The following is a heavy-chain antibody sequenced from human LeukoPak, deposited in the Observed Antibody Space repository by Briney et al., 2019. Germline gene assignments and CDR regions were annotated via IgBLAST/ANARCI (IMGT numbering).Heavy chain of an antibody. D-gene: IGHD2-2*01. CDR2: INTDGSST. CDR3: ARVFIGRYQLLWGDNWFDP. V-gene: IGHV3-74*01. Sequence: GGSLRLSCAASGFTFSSYWMHWVRQAPGKGLVWVSRINTDGSSTSYADSVKGRFTISRDNAKNTLYLQMNSLRAEDTAVYYCARVFIGRYQLLWGDNWFDPWGQGTLVTVSS. CDR1: GFTFSSYW. J-gene: IGHJ5*02.